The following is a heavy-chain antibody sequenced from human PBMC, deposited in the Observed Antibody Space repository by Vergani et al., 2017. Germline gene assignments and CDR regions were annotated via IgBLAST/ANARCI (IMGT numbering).Heavy chain of an antibody. V-gene: IGHV4-38-2*01. CDR2: IYHSGHT. J-gene: IGHJ4*02. CDR1: GYSISSGYY. CDR3: ARHNEIAAVGFDY. D-gene: IGHD6-13*01. Sequence: QVQLQESGPGLVKPSETLSLTCAVSGYSISSGYYWGWIRQPPGKGLEWIVTIYHSGHTYYTSSLKSRVTISLDTSKNQISLKLSSVTAADTAVYYCARHNEIAAVGFDYWGQGTQVTVSS.